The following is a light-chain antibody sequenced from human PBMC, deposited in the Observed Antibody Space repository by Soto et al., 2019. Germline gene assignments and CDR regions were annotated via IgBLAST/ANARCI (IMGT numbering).Light chain of an antibody. CDR1: QDISNY. CDR3: QQYDNRTYT. V-gene: IGKV1-33*01. Sequence: DIQMTQSPSSLSASVGDRVTITCQASQDISNYLNWYQQKPGKAPKLLIYDASNLETGVPSRLSGSGSVTDFTFTSSSLQPEDISTDYCQQYDNRTYTFGQGTKLEIK. J-gene: IGKJ2*01. CDR2: DAS.